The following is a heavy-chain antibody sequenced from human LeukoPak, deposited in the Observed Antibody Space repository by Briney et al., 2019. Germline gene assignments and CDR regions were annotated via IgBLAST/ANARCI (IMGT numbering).Heavy chain of an antibody. V-gene: IGHV4-34*01. CDR2: INHSGST. CDR1: GGSFSGYY. J-gene: IGHJ5*02. Sequence: ASETLSLTCAVYGGSFSGYYWSWIRQPPGKGLEWIGEINHSGSTNYNPSLKSRVTISVDTSKNQFSLKLSSVTAADTAVYYCARGRHRAWFDPWGQGTLVTVSS. CDR3: ARGRHRAWFDP. D-gene: IGHD1-14*01.